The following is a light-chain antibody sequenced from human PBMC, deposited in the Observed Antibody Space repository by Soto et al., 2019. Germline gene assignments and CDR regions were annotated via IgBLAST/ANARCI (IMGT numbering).Light chain of an antibody. CDR2: DAS. CDR1: QSVTRY. Sequence: EIVLTQSPATLSLSPGERATLSCRASQSVTRYLAWYQQKPGQAPRLLIYDASNRATGIPVRFSGSGSGTDFPLTISSLEPEDFAVYYCQKRSNWPPTFGPGTKVDIK. CDR3: QKRSNWPPT. J-gene: IGKJ3*01. V-gene: IGKV3-11*01.